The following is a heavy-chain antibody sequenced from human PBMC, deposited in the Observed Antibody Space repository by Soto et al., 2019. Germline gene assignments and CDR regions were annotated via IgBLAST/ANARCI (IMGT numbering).Heavy chain of an antibody. CDR1: GFSFSTYA. J-gene: IGHJ3*02. Sequence: EVQLLESGGGLVQPGGSLRLSCAVSGFSFSTYAMSWVRQAPGKGLEWVSGISGSGGSTYYAGTVKGRFTISRDNSQNKLFLQMNSLTAEETAIYYCAKDRYGGKRWDAFDIWCQGTVVTVSS. D-gene: IGHD1-26*01. CDR3: AKDRYGGKRWDAFDI. V-gene: IGHV3-23*01. CDR2: ISGSGGST.